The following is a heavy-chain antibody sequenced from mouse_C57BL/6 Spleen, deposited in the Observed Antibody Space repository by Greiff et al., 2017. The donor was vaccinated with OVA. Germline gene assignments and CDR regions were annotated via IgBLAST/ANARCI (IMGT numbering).Heavy chain of an antibody. CDR3: ARKGRALRYWYFDV. V-gene: IGHV1-52*01. D-gene: IGHD1-1*01. CDR2: IDPSDSET. J-gene: IGHJ1*03. CDR1: GYTFTSYW. Sequence: VQLQQPGAELVRPGSSVKLSCKASGYTFTSYWMHWVKQRPIQGLEWIGNIDPSDSETHYNQKFKDKATLTVDKSSSTAYMQLSSLTSEDSAVYYWARKGRALRYWYFDVWGTGTTVTVSS.